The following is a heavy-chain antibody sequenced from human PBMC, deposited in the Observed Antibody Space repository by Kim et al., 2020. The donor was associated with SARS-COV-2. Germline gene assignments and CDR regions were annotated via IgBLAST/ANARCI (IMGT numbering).Heavy chain of an antibody. CDR1: GFTFSSYG. CDR2: IWYDGSNK. CDR3: ARTPRSGYYFDY. J-gene: IGHJ4*02. D-gene: IGHD6-19*01. V-gene: IGHV3-33*08. Sequence: GGSLRLSCAASGFTFSSYGMHWVRQAPGKGLEWVAVIWYDGSNKYYADSVKGRFTISRDNSKNTLYLQMNSLRAEDTAVYYCARTPRSGYYFDYWGQGTLVPVSS.